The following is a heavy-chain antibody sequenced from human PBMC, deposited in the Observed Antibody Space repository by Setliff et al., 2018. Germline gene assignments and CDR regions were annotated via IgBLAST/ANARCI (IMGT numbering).Heavy chain of an antibody. J-gene: IGHJ6*03. CDR1: GDSISSRRSY. V-gene: IGHV4-61*09. CDR3: ARHDARGYYYYMDV. CDR2: IYTSWST. Sequence: SETLSLTCTVSGDSISSRRSYWGWFRQPAGKGLEWIGQIYTSWSTNYNPSLKSRVTISLDTSKNQFSLKLSSVTAADTAIYYCARHDARGYYYYMDVWGEGTTVTVSS. D-gene: IGHD3-10*01.